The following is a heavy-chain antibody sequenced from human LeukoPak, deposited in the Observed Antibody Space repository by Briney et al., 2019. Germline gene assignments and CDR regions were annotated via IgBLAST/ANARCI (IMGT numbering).Heavy chain of an antibody. CDR2: IPSDGSNK. D-gene: IGHD5-24*01. Sequence: PGGSLRLSCAASGFTFRNYGMHWVRQAPGKGLEWVTFIPSDGSNKYYADSVKGRFTIAKDNSKNTLYLQMNSLRTEDTAVYYCARGWLRAFDIWGQGTMVTVSS. J-gene: IGHJ3*02. CDR3: ARGWLRAFDI. V-gene: IGHV3-30*02. CDR1: GFTFRNYG.